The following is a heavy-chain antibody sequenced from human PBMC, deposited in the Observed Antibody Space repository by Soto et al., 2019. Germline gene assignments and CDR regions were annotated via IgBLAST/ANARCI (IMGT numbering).Heavy chain of an antibody. D-gene: IGHD3-22*01. Sequence: PGESLKISCAASEFTFSNYAMSWVRQAPGKGLEWVSAISYGGGTTYYADSVKGRFTISRDNSKNTLYLQMNSLRAEDTAVYYCAKNPGYYYDSTGYHFDYWGQGTLVTVS. CDR1: EFTFSNYA. V-gene: IGHV3-23*01. CDR3: AKNPGYYYDSTGYHFDY. CDR2: ISYGGGTT. J-gene: IGHJ4*02.